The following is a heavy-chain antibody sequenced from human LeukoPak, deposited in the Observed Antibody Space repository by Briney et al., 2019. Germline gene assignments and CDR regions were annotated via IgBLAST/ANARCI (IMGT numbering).Heavy chain of an antibody. CDR3: ARQRAASGIRNVDY. CDR1: GGSTSSSSYY. V-gene: IGHV4-39*01. D-gene: IGHD6-13*01. CDR2: MYYSGST. J-gene: IGHJ4*02. Sequence: SETLSLTCTVSGGSTSSSSYYWGWIRQPPGKGLEWIGSMYYSGSTYYNPSPKSRVTISVDTSKNQFSLKLSSVTAADTAVYYCARQRAASGIRNVDYWGQGTLVTVSS.